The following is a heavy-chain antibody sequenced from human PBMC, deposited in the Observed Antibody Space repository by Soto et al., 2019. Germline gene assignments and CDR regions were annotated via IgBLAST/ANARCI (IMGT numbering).Heavy chain of an antibody. J-gene: IGHJ3*02. CDR3: ARPITMVRGVASDAFDI. CDR2: INAGNGNT. V-gene: IGHV1-3*01. D-gene: IGHD3-10*01. Sequence: GASVKVSCKASGYTFTSYAMHWVRQAPGQRLEWMGWINAGNGNTKYSQKFQGRVTITRDTSASTAYMELSSLRSEDTAVYYCARPITMVRGVASDAFDIWGQGTVVTVSS. CDR1: GYTFTSYA.